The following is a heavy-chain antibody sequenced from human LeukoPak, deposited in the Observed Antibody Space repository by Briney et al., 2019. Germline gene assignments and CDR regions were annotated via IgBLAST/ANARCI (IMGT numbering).Heavy chain of an antibody. V-gene: IGHV6-1*01. CDR1: GDSDSTNSAA. Sequence: SQTLSLTCAISGDSDSTNSAAWNWIRQSPSRGLEWLGRTYYRSKWYNDYAVSVKSRVTINPDTSKNQFSLQLNSVTPEDTAVYYCARDPDSSGWFGFDYWGQGTLVTVSS. CDR3: ARDPDSSGWFGFDY. J-gene: IGHJ4*02. CDR2: TYYRSKWYN. D-gene: IGHD6-19*01.